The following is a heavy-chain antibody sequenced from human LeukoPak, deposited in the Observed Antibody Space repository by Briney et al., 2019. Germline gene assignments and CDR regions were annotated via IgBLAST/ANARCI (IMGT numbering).Heavy chain of an antibody. CDR1: GFTFSSYE. J-gene: IGHJ4*02. D-gene: IGHD2-2*01. Sequence: GGSLRLSCAASGFTFSSYEMNWVRQAPGKGLEWVSYISSSGSTIYYADSVKGRSTISRDNAKNSLYLQMNSLRAEDTAVYYCARGLGYCSSTSCYLGGYWGQGTLVTVSS. V-gene: IGHV3-48*03. CDR3: ARGLGYCSSTSCYLGGY. CDR2: ISSSGSTI.